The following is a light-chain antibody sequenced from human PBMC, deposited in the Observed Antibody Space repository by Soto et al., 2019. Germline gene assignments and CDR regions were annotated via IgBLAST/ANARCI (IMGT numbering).Light chain of an antibody. CDR2: DVS. Sequence: QSALTQPASVSWSPGQSITIPCTGTSSDFGGYNYVSWYQQHPGKALKLMIYDVSNRPSGSSNRFSGSKSGNTASLTISGLQAEVEADYYGSSYTSSSTLVFGTGTKLTVL. J-gene: IGLJ1*01. V-gene: IGLV2-14*01. CDR3: SSYTSSSTLV. CDR1: SSDFGGYNY.